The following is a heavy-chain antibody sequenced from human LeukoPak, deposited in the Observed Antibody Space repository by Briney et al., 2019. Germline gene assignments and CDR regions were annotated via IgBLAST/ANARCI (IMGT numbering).Heavy chain of an antibody. CDR1: GGSISSGSYY. V-gene: IGHV4-61*02. D-gene: IGHD3-10*01. CDR2: IYTSGST. CDR3: ARERSDAFDI. J-gene: IGHJ3*02. Sequence: PSETLSLTCTVSGGSISSGSYYWSWIRQPAGKGLEWIGRIYTSGSTNYNPSLKSRVTISVDTSKNQFSLKLSSVTAADTAVYYCARERSDAFDIWGQGTMVTVSS.